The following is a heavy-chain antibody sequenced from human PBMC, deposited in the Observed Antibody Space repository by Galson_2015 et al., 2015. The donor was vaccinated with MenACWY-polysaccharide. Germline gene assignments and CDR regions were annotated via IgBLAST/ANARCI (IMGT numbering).Heavy chain of an antibody. D-gene: IGHD3-10*01. CDR1: GFTFSSYS. Sequence: SLRLSCAASGFTFSSYSMNWVRQDPGKGLEWVSGLSASGDKTYYADSVKGRFTISRDNSKNTLYLRMNSLRAEDTAIYHCVKSGLGNLGYSMVRGVDYWGRGTLSPSPQ. CDR2: LSASGDKT. J-gene: IGHJ4*02. V-gene: IGHV3-23*01. CDR3: VKSGLGNLGYSMVRGVDY.